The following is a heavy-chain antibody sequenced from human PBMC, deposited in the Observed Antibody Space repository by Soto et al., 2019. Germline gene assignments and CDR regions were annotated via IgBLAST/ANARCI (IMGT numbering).Heavy chain of an antibody. V-gene: IGHV3-23*01. CDR3: ANSYDSSGYFDIGGAFDI. D-gene: IGHD3-22*01. Sequence: AGGSLRLSCAASGFNFRTYAMSWVRQAPGKGLEWVSAISGSGDSTYYADSVKGRFTISRDNSKNTLYLQMNSLRAEDTAVYYCANSYDSSGYFDIGGAFDIWGQGTMVTVSS. CDR1: GFNFRTYA. CDR2: ISGSGDST. J-gene: IGHJ3*02.